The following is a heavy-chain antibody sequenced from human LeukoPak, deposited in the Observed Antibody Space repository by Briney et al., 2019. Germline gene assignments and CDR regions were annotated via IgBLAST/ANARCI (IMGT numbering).Heavy chain of an antibody. CDR3: ARNPRDGYTFDN. CDR2: VHYSGTT. J-gene: IGHJ4*02. Sequence: PSETLSLTCTVSGGSITGYYWSWIRQTPGKGLEWIGYVHYSGTTSYDPSLKSRVTISVDTSNNQFSLKLSSVTAADTAVYYCARNPRDGYTFDNWGQGILVTVSS. CDR1: GGSITGYY. V-gene: IGHV4-59*12. D-gene: IGHD5-24*01.